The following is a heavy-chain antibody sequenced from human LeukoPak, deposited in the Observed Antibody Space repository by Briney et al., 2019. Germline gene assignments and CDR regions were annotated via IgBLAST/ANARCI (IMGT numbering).Heavy chain of an antibody. Sequence: ASVKVSCKASGYTFTSCGISWVRQAPGQGLEWMGWISAYNGNTNYAQKLQGRVTMTTDTSTSTAYMELRSLRSDDTAVYYCASRDSSGYMDYWGQGTLVTVSS. CDR2: ISAYNGNT. J-gene: IGHJ4*02. CDR1: GYTFTSCG. D-gene: IGHD3-22*01. V-gene: IGHV1-18*01. CDR3: ASRDSSGYMDY.